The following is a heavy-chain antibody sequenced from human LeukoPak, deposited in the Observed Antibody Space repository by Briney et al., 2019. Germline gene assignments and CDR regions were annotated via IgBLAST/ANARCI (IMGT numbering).Heavy chain of an antibody. CDR3: ARDYYDSSAYYVSYFDY. CDR2: IKQDGSDK. CDR1: GFTFSNYA. D-gene: IGHD3-22*01. J-gene: IGHJ4*02. V-gene: IGHV3-7*01. Sequence: PGGSLRLSCAASGFTFSNYAMTWVRQAPGKGLEWVANIKQDGSDKYYVDSLKGRFTISRDNAKNSLFLRMNSLRAEDTAVYYCARDYYDSSAYYVSYFDYWGQGTLVTVSS.